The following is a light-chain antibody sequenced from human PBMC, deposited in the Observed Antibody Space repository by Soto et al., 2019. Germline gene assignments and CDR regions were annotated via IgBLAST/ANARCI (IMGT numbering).Light chain of an antibody. CDR3: SSDTSSNVV. CDR1: SSDVGGYNY. Sequence: QSVLTQPASVSGSPGQSITISCTGTSSDVGGYNYVSWYQQHPGKAPKLMIYDVSNRPSGVSNRFSGSKSGNTASLTISGLQAEDEADYYCSSDTSSNVVFGGGTKVTVL. J-gene: IGLJ2*01. V-gene: IGLV2-14*01. CDR2: DVS.